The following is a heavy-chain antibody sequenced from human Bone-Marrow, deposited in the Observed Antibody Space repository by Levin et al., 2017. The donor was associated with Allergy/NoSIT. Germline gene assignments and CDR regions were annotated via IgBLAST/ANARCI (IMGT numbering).Heavy chain of an antibody. CDR2: INFRGST. D-gene: IGHD3-22*01. Sequence: SQTLSLTCSVSGASVTSATHYWAWIRQAPGKGLEWIATINFRGSTLYDPSLKSRVTISLDTSKSRFSLKLTSVTAADTAVYYCARITHYDDGSSDYDPGYYFDFWGQGALVTVSS. V-gene: IGHV4-39*01. CDR1: GASVTSATHY. CDR3: ARITHYDDGSSDYDPGYYFDF. J-gene: IGHJ4*02.